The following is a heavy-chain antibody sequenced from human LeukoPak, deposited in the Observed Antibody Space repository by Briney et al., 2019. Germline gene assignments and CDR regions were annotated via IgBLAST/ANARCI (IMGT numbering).Heavy chain of an antibody. V-gene: IGHV3-48*02. D-gene: IGHD1/OR15-1a*01. CDR2: IRTTAEGAKYA. CDR1: GFSFTDYP. J-gene: IGHJ4*02. CDR3: ATDQQYAFDY. Sequence: PGGSLRLSCATSGFSFTDYPMNWVRQAPGKGLEWISNIRTTAEGAKYAYYADSVKGRVTTSRDDGKNTLYLHMNSLRDDDTAVYYCATDQQYAFDYWGQGILVTVSS.